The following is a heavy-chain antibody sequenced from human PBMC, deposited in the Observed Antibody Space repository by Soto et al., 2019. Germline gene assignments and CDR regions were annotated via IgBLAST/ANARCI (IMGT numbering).Heavy chain of an antibody. J-gene: IGHJ4*02. Sequence: ASVKVSCKASGYTFPNYGITWVRQAPGQGLEWMGWISAYKANIKYAQKFQGRVTLTTDTSTSTAYMELRSLRSDDTAIYYCARDLDGSGAYYTDFWGQGTLVTVSS. CDR2: ISAYKANI. D-gene: IGHD3-10*01. V-gene: IGHV1-18*01. CDR3: ARDLDGSGAYYTDF. CDR1: GYTFPNYG.